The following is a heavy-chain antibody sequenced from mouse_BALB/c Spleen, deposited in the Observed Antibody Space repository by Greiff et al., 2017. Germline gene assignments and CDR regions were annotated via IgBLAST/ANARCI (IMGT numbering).Heavy chain of an antibody. CDR2: ILPGSGST. Sequence: VQLQQSGAELMKPGASVKISCKATGYTFSSYWIEWVKQRPGHGLEWIGEILPGSGSTNYNEKFKGKATFTADTSSNTAYMQLSSLTSEDSAVYYCARFPYGSSSYYYAMDYWGQGTSVTVSS. CDR3: ARFPYGSSSYYYAMDY. CDR1: GYTFSSYW. V-gene: IGHV1-9*01. J-gene: IGHJ4*01. D-gene: IGHD1-1*01.